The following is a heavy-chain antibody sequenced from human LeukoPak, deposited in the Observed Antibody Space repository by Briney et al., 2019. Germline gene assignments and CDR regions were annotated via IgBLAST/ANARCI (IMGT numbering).Heavy chain of an antibody. V-gene: IGHV3-48*01. Sequence: GGSLRLSCAASGFTFSSYSMNWVRQAPGKGLEWVSYISSSSSTIYYADSVKGRFTISRDNAKNSLYLQMNSLRAEDTAVYYCARVHEYDYVWGSYRSAPDYWGQGTLVTVSS. D-gene: IGHD3-16*02. J-gene: IGHJ4*02. CDR2: ISSSSSTI. CDR1: GFTFSSYS. CDR3: ARVHEYDYVWGSYRSAPDY.